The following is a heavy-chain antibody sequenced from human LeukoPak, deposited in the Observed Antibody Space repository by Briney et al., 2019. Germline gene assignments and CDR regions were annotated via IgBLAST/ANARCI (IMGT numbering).Heavy chain of an antibody. Sequence: GGSLRLSCAASGFTFSSYVMNWVRQAPGKGREGVSVISGSAESAYYADSVEGRFTISRDNSKNTLYLQMNSQRAEDTAVYYCAKDRTAGKGGDYFDYWGQGTLVTVSS. CDR3: AKDRTAGKGGDYFDY. CDR1: GFTFSSYV. CDR2: ISGSAESA. V-gene: IGHV3-23*01. D-gene: IGHD6-19*01. J-gene: IGHJ4*02.